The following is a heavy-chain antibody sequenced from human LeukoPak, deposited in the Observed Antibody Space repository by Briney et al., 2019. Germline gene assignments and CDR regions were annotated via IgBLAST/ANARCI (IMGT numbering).Heavy chain of an antibody. Sequence: PSETLSLTCTVSGGSISGYHWTWIRQSPGKGLEWIGNIFDSGITHYTPSLKSRVTISVDTSKNQFSLKLSSVTAADTAVYYCARDTAAGIWGQGTLVTVSS. J-gene: IGHJ4*02. CDR2: IFDSGIT. V-gene: IGHV4-59*01. D-gene: IGHD6-13*01. CDR1: GGSISGYH. CDR3: ARDTAAGI.